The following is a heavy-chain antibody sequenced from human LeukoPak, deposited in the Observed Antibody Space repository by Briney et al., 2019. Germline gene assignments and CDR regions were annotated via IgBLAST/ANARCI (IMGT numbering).Heavy chain of an antibody. CDR3: ATEANSGSIHRLDC. J-gene: IGHJ4*02. Sequence: PSETLSLTCTVSGGSISSSFYHWGWTRQPPGKGLEWIGSIYYSGNTYYNPSLKSRVTISVDTSKNQFSLRLTSVTAADTAVYYCATEANSGSIHRLDCWGQGTLITVSS. V-gene: IGHV4-39*01. CDR2: IYYSGNT. CDR1: GGSISSSFYH. D-gene: IGHD3-10*01.